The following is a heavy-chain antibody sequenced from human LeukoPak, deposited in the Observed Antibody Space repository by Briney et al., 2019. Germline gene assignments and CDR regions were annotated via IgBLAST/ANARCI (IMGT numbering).Heavy chain of an antibody. J-gene: IGHJ6*02. Sequence: GGSLRLSCAASVFSSSRYWMHRVRQAPGKGLEWVAVISYDGSNKYYADSVKGRFTISRDNSKNTLYLQMNRMRAEDTEAYCCAKDLDVSRRDVCGMDVWGQGTTVTVSS. V-gene: IGHV3-30*18. D-gene: IGHD5-24*01. CDR1: VFSSSRYW. CDR2: ISYDGSNK. CDR3: AKDLDVSRRDVCGMDV.